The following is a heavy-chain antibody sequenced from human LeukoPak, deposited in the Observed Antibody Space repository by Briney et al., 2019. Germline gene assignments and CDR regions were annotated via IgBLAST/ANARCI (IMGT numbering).Heavy chain of an antibody. CDR2: IYYSGST. Sequence: SETLSLTCTVSGGSISSYYWSWIRQPPGKGLEWIGYIYYSGSTNYNPSLKSRVTISVDTSKNQFSLKLSSVTAADTAVYYCASPKTPLGGFRAYYGMDVWGQGTTVTVSS. V-gene: IGHV4-59*01. CDR1: GGSISSYY. CDR3: ASPKTPLGGFRAYYGMDV. D-gene: IGHD2-15*01. J-gene: IGHJ6*02.